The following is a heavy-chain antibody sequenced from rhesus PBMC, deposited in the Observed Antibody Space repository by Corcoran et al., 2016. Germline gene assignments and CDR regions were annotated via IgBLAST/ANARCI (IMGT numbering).Heavy chain of an antibody. V-gene: IGHV4-93*02. CDR2: IYGSGGSP. J-gene: IGHJ1*01. CDR1: GGSISSSNW. CDR3: ARHASDCSGIYCNLGYFEF. D-gene: IGHD2-27*01. Sequence: QVQLQESGPAGVKPSETLSLTCAVSGGSISSSNWWSWIRQSQGKGLEWIGGIYGSGGSPEYNPPLKSRSTISIDTSKNHFSLERSSVTAADPAVYYCARHASDCSGIYCNLGYFEFWGQGALVTVSS.